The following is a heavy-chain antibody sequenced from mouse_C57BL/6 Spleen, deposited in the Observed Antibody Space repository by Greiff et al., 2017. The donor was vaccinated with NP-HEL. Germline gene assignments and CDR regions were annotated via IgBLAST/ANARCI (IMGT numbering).Heavy chain of an antibody. CDR2: IDPNSGGT. CDR3: ARPPYYDYDEAWFAY. J-gene: IGHJ3*01. D-gene: IGHD2-4*01. V-gene: IGHV1-72*01. Sequence: VQLQQPGAELVKPGASVKLSCTASGYTFTSYWMHWVKQRPGRGLEWIGRIDPNSGGTKYNEKFKSKATLTVDKTSSTAYMQLSSLTSEDAAVYYCARPPYYDYDEAWFAYWGQGTLVTVSA. CDR1: GYTFTSYW.